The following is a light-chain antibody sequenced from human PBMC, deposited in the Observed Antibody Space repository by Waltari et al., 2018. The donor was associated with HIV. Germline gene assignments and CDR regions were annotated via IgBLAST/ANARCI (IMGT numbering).Light chain of an antibody. CDR2: SNN. V-gene: IGLV1-44*01. CDR3: AAWDDSLNGYVV. CDR1: SSNIASNT. J-gene: IGLJ2*01. Sequence: QSVLTQPPSASGTPGQRVTISCSGSSSNIASNTVNWYQQLPGTAPKRLIYSNNQRPSGVPDRVSGSKSGTSASVAISGLQSEDEADYYCAAWDDSLNGYVVFGGGTKLTVL.